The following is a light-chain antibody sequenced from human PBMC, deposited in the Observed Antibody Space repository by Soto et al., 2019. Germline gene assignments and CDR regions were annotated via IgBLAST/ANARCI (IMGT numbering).Light chain of an antibody. CDR1: QSVSSY. CDR2: DAS. V-gene: IGKV3-11*01. J-gene: IGKJ5*01. Sequence: EILLTQSPATLSLSPGERATLSCRASQSVSSYSAWYQQKPGQAPRLLIYDASNRATGIPARFSGSGSGTDFTLTISSLQPEDFATYYCQQSYSTPPEITFGQGTRLEI. CDR3: QQSYSTPPEIT.